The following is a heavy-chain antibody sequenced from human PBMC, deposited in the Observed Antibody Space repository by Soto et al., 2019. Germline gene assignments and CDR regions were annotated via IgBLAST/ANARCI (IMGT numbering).Heavy chain of an antibody. CDR3: ARKGSGIAVAGNFDY. Sequence: GGSLRLSCAASGFTFSSYSMNWVRQAPGKGLEWVSSISSSSSYIYYADSVKGRFTISRDNAKNSLYLQMNSLRAEDTAVYYCARKGSGIAVAGNFDYWGQGTLVTVSS. V-gene: IGHV3-21*01. J-gene: IGHJ4*02. CDR2: ISSSSSYI. D-gene: IGHD6-19*01. CDR1: GFTFSSYS.